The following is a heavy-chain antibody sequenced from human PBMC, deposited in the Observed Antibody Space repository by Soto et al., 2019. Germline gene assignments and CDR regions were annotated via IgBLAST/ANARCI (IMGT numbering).Heavy chain of an antibody. CDR2: ISYDGSNK. J-gene: IGHJ6*02. CDR1: GFTFSSYA. CDR3: AKASSSWDGYYYYGMDV. V-gene: IGHV3-30*14. D-gene: IGHD6-13*01. Sequence: PGGSLRLSCAASGFTFSSYAMHWVRQAPGKGLEWVAVISYDGSNKYYADSVKGRFTISRDNSKNTLYLQMDSLRAEDSAVYYCAKASSSWDGYYYYGMDVWGPGTTGTVSS.